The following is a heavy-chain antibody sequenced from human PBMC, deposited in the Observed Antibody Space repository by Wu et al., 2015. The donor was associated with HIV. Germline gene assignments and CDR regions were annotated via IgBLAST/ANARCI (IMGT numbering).Heavy chain of an antibody. J-gene: IGHJ4*02. D-gene: IGHD3-22*01. CDR2: NIPFFGSP. CDR3: ARDRGSDYYDSSGYYPLPVY. CDR1: GGTFSNYA. V-gene: IGHV1-69*05. Sequence: QVQLVQSGAEVKKPGSSVKVSCKASGGTFSNYAITWVRQAPGQGLEWMGGNIPFFGSPNYAQKFQGRVTITTDESTSTVYMELSSLGSEDTAVYYCARDRGSDYYDSSGYYPLPVYWGQGTLVTVSS.